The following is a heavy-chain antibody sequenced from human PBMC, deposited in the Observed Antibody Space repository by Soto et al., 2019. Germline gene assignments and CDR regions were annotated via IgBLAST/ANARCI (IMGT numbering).Heavy chain of an antibody. J-gene: IGHJ2*01. Sequence: QVQLVQSGAEVKKPGASVKVSCKVSGYTLTELSMHWVRQAPGKGLEWMGGFDPEDGETIHAQKFQGRVSMTQDTSADAAYMELSSLSSEDTAVYYCATGSSRLVYWYFDLWGRGTLVTVSS. D-gene: IGHD2-2*01. CDR1: GYTLTELS. V-gene: IGHV1-24*01. CDR3: ATGSSRLVYWYFDL. CDR2: FDPEDGET.